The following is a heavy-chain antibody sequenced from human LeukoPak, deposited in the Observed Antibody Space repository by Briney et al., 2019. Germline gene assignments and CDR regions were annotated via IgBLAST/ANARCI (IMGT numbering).Heavy chain of an antibody. CDR1: GFLFDDYA. V-gene: IGHV3-43*02. Sequence: GSLRLSCAASGFLFDDYAMHWVRQAPGKGLEWVSLISGDGGSTYYADSVKGRFTISRDNSKNSLYLQMNSLRTEDTALYYCAKVAIVGATKVGYYYYGMDVWGQGTTVTVSS. CDR3: AKVAIVGATKVGYYYYGMDV. CDR2: ISGDGGST. J-gene: IGHJ6*02. D-gene: IGHD1-26*01.